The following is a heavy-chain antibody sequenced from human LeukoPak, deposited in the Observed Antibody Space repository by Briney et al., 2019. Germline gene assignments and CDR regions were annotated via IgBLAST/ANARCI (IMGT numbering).Heavy chain of an antibody. J-gene: IGHJ4*02. D-gene: IGHD6-19*01. V-gene: IGHV3-23*01. CDR2: ISGGGGNT. CDR1: GFTFSSYA. CDR3: AKSREQCLLRAGSYYFDY. Sequence: GGSLRLSCAASGFTFSSYAMTWVRQAPGKGLKWVSVISGGGGNTYYADPVNGRFTISRDNSKNTLYLQMNGLRAEDTAIYYCAKSREQCLLRAGSYYFDYWGQGTLVTVSS.